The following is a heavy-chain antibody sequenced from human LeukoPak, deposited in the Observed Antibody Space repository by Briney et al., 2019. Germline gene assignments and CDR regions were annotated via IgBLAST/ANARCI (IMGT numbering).Heavy chain of an antibody. V-gene: IGHV3-74*01. D-gene: IGHD4-23*01. J-gene: IGHJ4*02. CDR1: GFTFSSYW. Sequence: GGSLRLSCAASGFTFSSYWMNWVRQAPGKGLVWVSRIASDGSSTTYADSVKSQFSISRDNAKNTLYLQMNSLRVEDTAVYYCARGRPHGNDYWGQGTLVTVSS. CDR2: IASDGSST. CDR3: ARGRPHGNDY.